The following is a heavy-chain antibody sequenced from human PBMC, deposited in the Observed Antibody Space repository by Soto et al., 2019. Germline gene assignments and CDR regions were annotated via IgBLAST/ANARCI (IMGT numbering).Heavy chain of an antibody. J-gene: IGHJ4*02. D-gene: IGHD3-10*01. V-gene: IGHV3-7*03. Sequence: GGSLRLSCVASGFTFTTYWMSWVRQAPGKGLEWVANIRQDGGAQYYVDSVKGRFTISRDNAKNSVYLQMDSLRVEDTAVYYCVRGGHGSGSYLGYSWGQGILVTVSS. CDR3: VRGGHGSGSYLGYS. CDR2: IRQDGGAQ. CDR1: GFTFTTYW.